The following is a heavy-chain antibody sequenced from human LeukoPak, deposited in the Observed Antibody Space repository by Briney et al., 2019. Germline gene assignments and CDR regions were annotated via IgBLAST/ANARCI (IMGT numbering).Heavy chain of an antibody. V-gene: IGHV4-39*07. CDR1: GGSISSSSYY. J-gene: IGHJ2*01. CDR3: ARGYGTEKPPRYWYFDL. CDR2: IYYSGSI. D-gene: IGHD4-17*01. Sequence: SETLSLTCTVSGGSISSSSYYWGWIRQPPGKGLEWIAIIYYSGSIYYNPSLKSRVTMSVDTSKNQFSLKLSSVTAADTAVYYCARGYGTEKPPRYWYFDLWGRGTLVTVSS.